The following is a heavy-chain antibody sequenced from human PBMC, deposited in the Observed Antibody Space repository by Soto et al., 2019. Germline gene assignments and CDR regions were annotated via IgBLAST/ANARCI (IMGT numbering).Heavy chain of an antibody. J-gene: IGHJ4*02. V-gene: IGHV1-24*01. CDR1: GYTLTELS. Sequence: ASVQVSCKVSGYTLTELSIHWVRQAPGRGLDGVGWFDPEDGETIYAQKFQGRVTMTEHTSTETAYMGLSRLRTEDTDVYYCETATAGVIEARPPLDYWGQGTLVTVSS. CDR2: FDPEDGET. CDR3: ETATAGVIEARPPLDY. D-gene: IGHD6-6*01.